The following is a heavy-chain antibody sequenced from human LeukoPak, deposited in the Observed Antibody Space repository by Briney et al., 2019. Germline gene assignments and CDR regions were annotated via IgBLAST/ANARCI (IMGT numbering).Heavy chain of an antibody. V-gene: IGHV3-30*03. CDR2: MSYYGNNK. CDR1: GFIFNNHG. CDR3: ARELGACRGNYCLFDN. D-gene: IGHD3-16*01. J-gene: IGHJ4*02. Sequence: GGSLRLSCAASGFIFNNHGMHWVRQAPGKGLEWVAVMSYYGNNKDYADSVKGRFTISRDNSKNTLFLQMNSLIPEDTAVYYCARELGACRGNYCLFDNWGQGALVTVSS.